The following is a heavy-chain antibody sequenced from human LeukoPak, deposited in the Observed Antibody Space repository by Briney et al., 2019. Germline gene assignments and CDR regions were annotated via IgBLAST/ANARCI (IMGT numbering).Heavy chain of an antibody. V-gene: IGHV4-4*02. CDR2: IHHSGST. D-gene: IGHD3-10*01. Sequence: PSGTLSLTCDVSGDSISSSNWWSWVGQSPVKGLEWIAEIHHSGSTNCNPSLKSRVTISVDTSQNQFSLQLSSVTAADTAVYYCARVGVRGVITSFDFWGQGTLVTVSS. J-gene: IGHJ4*02. CDR3: ARVGVRGVITSFDF. CDR1: GDSISSSNW.